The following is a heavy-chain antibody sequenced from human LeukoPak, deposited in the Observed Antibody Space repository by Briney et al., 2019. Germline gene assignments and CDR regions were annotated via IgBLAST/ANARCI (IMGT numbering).Heavy chain of an antibody. CDR3: ARHSPTYYDFDY. CDR1: GGSISNYH. CDR2: IFHSGST. Sequence: PSETLSLTCTVSGGSISNYHWTWLRQPPGKGLEWIGYIFHSGSTKYNPSLQSRVTISVDTSKNRFSLKLSSVTAADTAVYYCARHSPTYYDFDYWGQDTLVTVSS. D-gene: IGHD3-10*01. J-gene: IGHJ4*02. V-gene: IGHV4-59*08.